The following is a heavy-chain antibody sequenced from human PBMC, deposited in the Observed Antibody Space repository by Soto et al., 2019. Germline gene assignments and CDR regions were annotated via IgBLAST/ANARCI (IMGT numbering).Heavy chain of an antibody. V-gene: IGHV1-18*01. J-gene: IGHJ5*02. Sequence: ASVKVSCKASGYTFTSYGISWVRQAPGQGLEWMGWISAYKGNTNYAQKLQGRVTMTTDTSTSTAYMELRSLRSDDTAVYYFARDEGYYYDSSGYPPRWFDPWGQGTLVTVSS. CDR3: ARDEGYYYDSSGYPPRWFDP. CDR2: ISAYKGNT. D-gene: IGHD3-22*01. CDR1: GYTFTSYG.